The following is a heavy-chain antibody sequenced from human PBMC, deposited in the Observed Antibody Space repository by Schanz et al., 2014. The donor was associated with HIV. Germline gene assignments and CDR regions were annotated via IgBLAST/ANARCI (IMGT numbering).Heavy chain of an antibody. V-gene: IGHV1-69*01. CDR2: IIPIFATP. CDR3: ARRRGWGSYRYFPYGLDV. J-gene: IGHJ6*02. Sequence: QVQLVQSGAEVKKPGSSVKVSCKASGDIFSYHAINWVRQAPGQGLEWMGGIIPIFATPNYAQKFQGRVTITADESTSTAYMELSSLGPEDTAVYYCARRRGWGSYRYFPYGLDVWGQGTTVTVSS. D-gene: IGHD3-16*02. CDR1: GDIFSYHA.